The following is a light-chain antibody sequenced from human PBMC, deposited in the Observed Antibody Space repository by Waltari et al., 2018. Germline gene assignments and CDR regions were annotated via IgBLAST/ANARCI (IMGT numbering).Light chain of an antibody. CDR1: SSDVGTYNL. J-gene: IGLJ2*01. CDR3: CSYAGSAISV. V-gene: IGLV2-23*02. Sequence: QSALTQTATVSGSPGQSITISCTGTSSDVGTYNLVSWYQQHPGKAPTLKIYDVNKRPSGGSNSFSGSKYGNTASLTIAGLQAADEADYYCCSYAGSAISVFGGGTKLTVL. CDR2: DVN.